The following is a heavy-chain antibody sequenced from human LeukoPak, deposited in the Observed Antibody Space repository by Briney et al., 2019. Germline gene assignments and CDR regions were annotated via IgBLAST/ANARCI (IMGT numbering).Heavy chain of an antibody. D-gene: IGHD2-15*01. CDR2: IIPILGIA. CDR1: GGTFSSYT. CDR3: AREDCSGGSCYSPFDY. Sequence: SVKVSCKASGGTFSSYTISWVRQAPGQGLEWMGRIIPILGIANYAQKFQGGVTITADKSTSTAYMELSSLRSEDTAVYYCAREDCSGGSCYSPFDYWGQGTLVTVSS. J-gene: IGHJ4*02. V-gene: IGHV1-69*04.